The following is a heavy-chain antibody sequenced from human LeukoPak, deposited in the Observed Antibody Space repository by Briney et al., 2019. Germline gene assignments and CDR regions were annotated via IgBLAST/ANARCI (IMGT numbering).Heavy chain of an antibody. V-gene: IGHV3-48*01. J-gene: IGHJ6*03. Sequence: GGSLRLSCAASGFTFSSYSMNWVRQAPGKGLEWVSYISSSSSSTIYYADSVKGRFTISRDNAKNSLYLQMNSLRAEDTALYYCARLALRGVISRSYYYYMDVWGKGTTVTVSS. CDR2: ISSSSSSTI. CDR3: ARLALRGVISRSYYYYMDV. CDR1: GFTFSSYS. D-gene: IGHD3-10*01.